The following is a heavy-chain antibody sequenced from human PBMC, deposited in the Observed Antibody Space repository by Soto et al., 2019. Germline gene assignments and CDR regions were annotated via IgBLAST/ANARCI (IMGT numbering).Heavy chain of an antibody. V-gene: IGHV3-23*01. CDR3: AKVRYFDWLLSFFDY. CDR1: GFTFSSYA. Sequence: EVQLLESGGGLVQPGGSLRLSCAASGFTFSSYAMSWVRQAPGKGLEWVSAISGSGGSTYYADSVKGRLTISRDNSKNTLDLQMNSLRASDTAVYYCAKVRYFDWLLSFFDYWGQGTLVTVSS. J-gene: IGHJ4*02. D-gene: IGHD3-9*01. CDR2: ISGSGGST.